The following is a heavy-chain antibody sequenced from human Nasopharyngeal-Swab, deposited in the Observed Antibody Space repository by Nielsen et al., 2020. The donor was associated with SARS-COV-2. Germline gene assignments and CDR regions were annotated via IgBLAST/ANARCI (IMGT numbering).Heavy chain of an antibody. CDR1: GFTFSSYE. J-gene: IGHJ5*02. CDR3: AREGGLLWFGESPEGGWFDP. Sequence: GGSLRLSCAASGFTFSSYEMNWVRQAPGKGLEWVSYISSSGSTIYYADSVKGRFTIFRDNAKNSLYLQMNSLRAEDTAVYYCAREGGLLWFGESPEGGWFDPWGQGTLVTVSS. D-gene: IGHD3-10*01. V-gene: IGHV3-48*03. CDR2: ISSSGSTI.